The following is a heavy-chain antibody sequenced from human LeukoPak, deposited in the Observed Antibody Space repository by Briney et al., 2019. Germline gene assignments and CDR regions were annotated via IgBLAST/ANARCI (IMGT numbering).Heavy chain of an antibody. J-gene: IGHJ4*02. CDR2: INHSGST. D-gene: IGHD1-26*01. CDR3: ARGLLDGVFDY. V-gene: IGHV4-34*01. Sequence: SETLSLTCTVSGGSISSYYWSWIRQPPGKGLEWIGEINHSGSTNYNPSLKSRVTISVDTSKNQFSLKLSSVTAADTAVYYCARGLLDGVFDYWGQGTLVTVSS. CDR1: GGSISSYY.